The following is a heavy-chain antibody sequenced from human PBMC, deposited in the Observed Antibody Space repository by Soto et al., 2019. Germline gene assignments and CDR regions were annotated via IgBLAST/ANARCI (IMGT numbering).Heavy chain of an antibody. CDR1: GGSISSYY. J-gene: IGHJ6*03. CDR2: IYYSGST. CDR3: AGYDIGGYYYYYMDV. Sequence: SETLSLTCTVSGGSISSYYWSWIRQPPGKGLEWIGYIYYSGSTNYNPSLKSRVTISVDTSKNQFSLKLSSVTAADPAVYYCAGYDIGGYYYYYMDVWGKGTTVTVSS. D-gene: IGHD3-9*01. V-gene: IGHV4-59*08.